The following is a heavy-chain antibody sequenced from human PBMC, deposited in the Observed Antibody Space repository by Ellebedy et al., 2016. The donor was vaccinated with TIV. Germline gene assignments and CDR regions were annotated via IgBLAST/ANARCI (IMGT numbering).Heavy chain of an antibody. J-gene: IGHJ4*02. CDR2: INLSDGST. CDR3: ARDGGIYSDFDY. V-gene: IGHV1-46*01. Sequence: AASVKVSCKASGYTFTSYYMHWVRQAPGQGLEWMGRINLSDGSTSYAQKFQGRVTMTRDTSISTAYMELSRLRSDDTAVYYCARDGGIYSDFDYWGQGTLVTVSS. CDR1: GYTFTSYY. D-gene: IGHD1-26*01.